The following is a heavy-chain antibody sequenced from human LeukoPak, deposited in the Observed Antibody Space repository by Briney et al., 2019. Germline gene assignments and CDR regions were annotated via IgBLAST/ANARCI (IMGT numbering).Heavy chain of an antibody. CDR2: IYYSGST. CDR1: GGSISSYY. V-gene: IGHV4-59*01. CDR3: ARLYCSRTSCYLDY. Sequence: SETLSLTCTVSGGSISSYYWSWIRQPPGKGLEWIGYIYYSGSTNYNPSLKSRVTISVDTSKNQFSLKLSSVTAADTAVYYCARLYCSRTSCYLDYWGQGTLVTVSS. J-gene: IGHJ4*02. D-gene: IGHD2-2*01.